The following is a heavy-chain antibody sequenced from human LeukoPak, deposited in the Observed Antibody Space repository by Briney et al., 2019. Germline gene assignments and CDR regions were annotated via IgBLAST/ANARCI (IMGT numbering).Heavy chain of an antibody. CDR3: ARVPPGTSHFDY. V-gene: IGHV4-59*01. D-gene: IGHD1-7*01. J-gene: IGHJ4*02. CDR1: GGSISSYY. CDR2: IYYSGST. Sequence: SETLSPTCTVSGGSISSYYWSWIRQPPGKGLEWIGYIYYSGSTKYNPSLKGRVTISVDTSKNQFSLKLSSVTAADTAVYCCARVPPGTSHFDYWGQGTLVTVSS.